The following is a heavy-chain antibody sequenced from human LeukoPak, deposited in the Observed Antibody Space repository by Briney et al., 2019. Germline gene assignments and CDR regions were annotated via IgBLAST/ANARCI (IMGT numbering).Heavy chain of an antibody. V-gene: IGHV3-21*01. CDR3: AREGLVGSTDYYYYGMDV. Sequence: GGSLRLSRAASGFTFSSYSMNWVRQPPGKGLEWVSSISSSSSYIYYADSVKGRFTISRDNAKNSLYLQMNSLRAEDTAVYYCAREGLVGSTDYYYYGMDVWGQGTTVTVSS. D-gene: IGHD1-26*01. CDR2: ISSSSSYI. J-gene: IGHJ6*02. CDR1: GFTFSSYS.